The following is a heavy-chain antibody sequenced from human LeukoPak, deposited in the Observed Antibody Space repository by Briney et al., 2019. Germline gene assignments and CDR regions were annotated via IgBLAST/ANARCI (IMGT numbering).Heavy chain of an antibody. J-gene: IGHJ4*02. CDR3: ASSGYYFDSSAYYLKY. CDR1: GGSISNYY. V-gene: IGHV4-59*01. D-gene: IGHD3-22*01. Sequence: SETLSLTCTVSGGSISNYYWSWIRQPPGKGLELIRYIYHSGSTNYNPSLKSRVTISVDTSKKQFSLKLSSVTAADTAVYYCASSGYYFDSSAYYLKYWGQGTLVTVSS. CDR2: IYHSGST.